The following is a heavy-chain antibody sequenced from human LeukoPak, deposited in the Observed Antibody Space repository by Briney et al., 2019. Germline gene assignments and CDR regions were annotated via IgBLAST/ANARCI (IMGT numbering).Heavy chain of an antibody. CDR2: IYTSGST. Sequence: SETLSLTCTVSGGSFSSYYWSWIRQPPGKGLEWIGYIYTSGSTNYNPSLKSRVTISVVTSKSQFSLNLSSVTAADTAVYYCARQLLRYYFDYWGQGTLVTVSS. CDR3: ARQLLRYYFDY. J-gene: IGHJ4*02. CDR1: GGSFSSYY. V-gene: IGHV4-4*09. D-gene: IGHD2-15*01.